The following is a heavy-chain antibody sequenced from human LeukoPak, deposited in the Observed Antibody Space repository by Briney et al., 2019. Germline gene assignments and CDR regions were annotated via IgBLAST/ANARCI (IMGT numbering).Heavy chain of an antibody. CDR3: ARGGSGSYYDMNY. J-gene: IGHJ4*02. CDR1: GYTFTGYY. D-gene: IGHD1-26*01. Sequence: ASVKVSCKASGYTFTGYYVHWVRQAPGQGLEWMGWINPNSGGTNYAQKFQGRVTMTRDTSISTAYMELSRLRSDDTAVYYCARGGSGSYYDMNYWGQGTLVTVSS. V-gene: IGHV1-2*02. CDR2: INPNSGGT.